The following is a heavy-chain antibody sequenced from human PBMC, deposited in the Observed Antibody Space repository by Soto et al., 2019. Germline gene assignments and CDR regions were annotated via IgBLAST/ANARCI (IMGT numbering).Heavy chain of an antibody. D-gene: IGHD3-22*01. J-gene: IGHJ5*02. CDR3: ARESRGYYYDSSGYLNWFDP. CDR2: IYYSGST. Sequence: SETLSLTCTVSGGSISSYYWSWIRQPPGKGLEWIGYIYYSGSTNYNPSLKSRVTISVDTSKNQISLKLSSVTAADTAVYYCARESRGYYYDSSGYLNWFDPWGQGTLVTVSS. CDR1: GGSISSYY. V-gene: IGHV4-59*12.